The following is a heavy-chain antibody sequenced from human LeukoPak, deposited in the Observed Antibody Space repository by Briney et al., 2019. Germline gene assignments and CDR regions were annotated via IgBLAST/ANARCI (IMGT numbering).Heavy chain of an antibody. CDR3: AKRSSSGKYYFDY. Sequence: GGSLRLSCAASGFTFSSYAMGWVRQAPGKGLEWVSVTSGSGGSTSDADSVKGRFTISRDNSKNTLYLQMNSLRVEDTAVYYCAKRSSSGKYYFDYWGQGTLVTVSS. J-gene: IGHJ4*02. CDR2: TSGSGGST. D-gene: IGHD3-10*01. V-gene: IGHV3-23*01. CDR1: GFTFSSYA.